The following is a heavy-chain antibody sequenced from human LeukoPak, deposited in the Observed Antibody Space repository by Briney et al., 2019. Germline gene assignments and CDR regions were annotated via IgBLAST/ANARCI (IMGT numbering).Heavy chain of an antibody. CDR2: IYTSGST. CDR1: GGSISSYY. D-gene: IGHD1-1*01. J-gene: IGHJ4*02. CDR3: ARLGNWNHFDY. Sequence: SETLSLTCTVSGGSISSYYWSWIRQPPGKGLEWIGHIYTSGSTNYNPSLKSRVTISVDTSKNQFSLKLSSVTAADTAVYYCARLGNWNHFDYWGQGTLVTVSS. V-gene: IGHV4-4*09.